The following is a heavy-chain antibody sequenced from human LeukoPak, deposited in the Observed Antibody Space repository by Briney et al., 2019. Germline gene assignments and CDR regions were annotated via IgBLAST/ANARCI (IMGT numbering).Heavy chain of an antibody. J-gene: IGHJ4*02. D-gene: IGHD3-22*01. CDR2: INWNGGST. Sequence: PGGSLRLSCAASGFTFDDYGMSWVRQAPGKGLEWVSGINWNGGSTDYADSVRDRFTISRDNAKNSLYLQMYNLRAEDTALYYCARSGDSSGYYPYWGQGTLVTVSS. V-gene: IGHV3-20*04. CDR1: GFTFDDYG. CDR3: ARSGDSSGYYPY.